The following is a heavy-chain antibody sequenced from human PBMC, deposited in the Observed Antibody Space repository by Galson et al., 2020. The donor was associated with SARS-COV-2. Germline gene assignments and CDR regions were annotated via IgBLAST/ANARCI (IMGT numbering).Heavy chain of an antibody. CDR2: ISFTGGST. CDR3: VKDPDPAVAAYPY. CDR1: GFTFSSYA. J-gene: IGHJ4*02. V-gene: IGHV3-23*01. D-gene: IGHD2-15*01. Sequence: GESLKISCATSGFTFSSYAMSWVRQAPGKGLEWVSGISFTGGSTYYADSVKGRFTISRDNSKNTLYLQMSSLRAEDMALYYCVKDPDPAVAAYPYWGQGTLVIVSS.